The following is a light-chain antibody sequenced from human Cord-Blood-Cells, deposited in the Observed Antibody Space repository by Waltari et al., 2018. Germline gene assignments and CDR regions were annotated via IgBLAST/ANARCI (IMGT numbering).Light chain of an antibody. V-gene: IGKV4-1*01. CDR3: QQYYSTPYT. Sequence: VLTQPPSASGTPGQRATINCKSSQSVLYSSNNKNYLAWYQQKPGQPAKMLIYWASSRESGVPDRFSGSGSGTDFTLTISSLQAEDVAVYYCQQYYSTPYTFGQGTKLEIK. CDR2: WAS. J-gene: IGKJ2*01. CDR1: QSVLYSSNNKNY.